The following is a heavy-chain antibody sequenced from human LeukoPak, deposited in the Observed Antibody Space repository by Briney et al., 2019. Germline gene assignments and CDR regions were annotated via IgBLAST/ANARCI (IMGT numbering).Heavy chain of an antibody. J-gene: IGHJ4*02. CDR3: VRDAYGAHFDY. Sequence: GGSLRLSCIASGFTFSIHTMNWVRPAPGKGLEWVSTLTPGGDNDIHYADSVKGRFTISRDNSKNSLYLQMNSLRADDTAVYYCVRDAYGAHFDYWGQGTLVTVSS. D-gene: IGHD2-21*01. V-gene: IGHV3-21*06. CDR2: LTPGGDNDI. CDR1: GFTFSIHT.